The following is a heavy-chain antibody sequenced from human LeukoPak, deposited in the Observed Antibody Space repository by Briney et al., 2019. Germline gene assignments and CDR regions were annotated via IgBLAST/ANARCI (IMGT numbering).Heavy chain of an antibody. J-gene: IGHJ3*02. CDR3: ARQYPYSSSWSPDTFDI. V-gene: IGHV3-21*01. D-gene: IGHD6-13*01. CDR1: GFSFSNYN. Sequence: GGSLRPSCAASGFSFSNYNMNWVRQAPGKGLEWVSSISSSSVYIDYADSVKGRFTISRDNAKNSLYLQMNSLRAEDTAVYYCARQYPYSSSWSPDTFDIWGQGTMVTVSS. CDR2: ISSSSVYI.